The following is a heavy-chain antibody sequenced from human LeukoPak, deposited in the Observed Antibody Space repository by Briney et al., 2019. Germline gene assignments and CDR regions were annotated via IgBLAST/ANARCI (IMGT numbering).Heavy chain of an antibody. CDR2: ISYDGSNK. J-gene: IGHJ4*02. CDR1: GFTFSSYA. Sequence: GGSLRLSCAASGFTFSSYAMHWVRQAPGKGLEWVAVISYDGSNKYYADSVKGRFTISRDNSKNTLYLQMNSLRAEDTAVYYCARDLGYSSSIGGDYWGQGTLVTVSS. D-gene: IGHD6-6*01. CDR3: ARDLGYSSSIGGDY. V-gene: IGHV3-30-3*01.